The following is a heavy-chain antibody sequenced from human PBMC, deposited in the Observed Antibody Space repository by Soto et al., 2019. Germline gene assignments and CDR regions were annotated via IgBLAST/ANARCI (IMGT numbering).Heavy chain of an antibody. CDR3: ARGQNIWGSYRSLAFDY. Sequence: GASVKVSCKASGYTFTSYAMHWVRQAPGQRLEWMGWINAGNGNTKYSQKFQGRVTITRDTSASTAYMELSSLRSEDTAVYYCARGQNIWGSYRSLAFDYWGQGTLVTVSS. D-gene: IGHD3-16*02. CDR1: GYTFTSYA. CDR2: INAGNGNT. V-gene: IGHV1-3*01. J-gene: IGHJ4*02.